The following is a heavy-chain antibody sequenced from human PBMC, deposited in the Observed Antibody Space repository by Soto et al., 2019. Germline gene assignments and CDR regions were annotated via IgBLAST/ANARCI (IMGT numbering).Heavy chain of an antibody. V-gene: IGHV4-30-4*01. CDR1: GGSISSGDYY. CDR3: ARARGARYFDY. J-gene: IGHJ4*02. Sequence: QVQLQESGPGLVKPSQTLSLTCTVSGGSISSGDYYWSWIRQPPGKGLEWIGYSYYSGSTYYNPSLTSRVTISVAPSKNQFSLKLSSVTAADTAVYYCARARGARYFDYWGQGTLVTVSS. D-gene: IGHD2-15*01. CDR2: SYYSGST.